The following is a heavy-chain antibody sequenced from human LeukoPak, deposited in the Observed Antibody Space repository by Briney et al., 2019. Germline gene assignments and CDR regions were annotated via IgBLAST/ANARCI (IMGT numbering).Heavy chain of an antibody. J-gene: IGHJ4*02. CDR2: IYYSGST. V-gene: IGHV4-28*06. CDR3: ASNSAGRSY. CDR1: GYSISSSNW. D-gene: IGHD6-13*01. Sequence: SETLSLTCAVSGYSISSSNWWGWIRQPPGKGLEWIGYIYYSGSTNYNPSLKSRVTMSVDTSKNQFSLKLSSVTALDTAVYYCASNSAGRSYWGQGTLVTVSS.